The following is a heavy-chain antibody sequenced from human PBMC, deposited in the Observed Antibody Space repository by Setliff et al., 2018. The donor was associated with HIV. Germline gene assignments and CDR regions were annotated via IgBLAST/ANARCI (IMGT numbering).Heavy chain of an antibody. V-gene: IGHV4-39*01. Sequence: PSETLSLTCTVSGGSISSSSYHWGWIRQPPGKGLEWIGSIYYSGSTHYNPALKSRVTISVDTSKNQFSLKLSSVTAADTAVYYCARGGTSSNWFGPWGQGTLVTVSS. D-gene: IGHD2-2*01. CDR1: GGSISSSSYH. CDR3: ARGGTSSNWFGP. J-gene: IGHJ5*02. CDR2: IYYSGST.